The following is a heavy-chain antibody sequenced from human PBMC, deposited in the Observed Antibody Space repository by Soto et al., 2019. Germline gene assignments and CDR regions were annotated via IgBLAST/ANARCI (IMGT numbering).Heavy chain of an antibody. Sequence: SETLSLTCTVSGGSISSSSYYWGWIRQPPGKGLEWIGSIYYSGSTYYNPSLKSRVTISVDTSKNQFSLKLSPVTAADTAVYYCVKYQLPYYYYYYMDVRGKGTTVTGSS. D-gene: IGHD2-2*01. CDR1: GGSISSSSYY. V-gene: IGHV4-39*01. J-gene: IGHJ6*03. CDR3: VKYQLPYYYYYYMDV. CDR2: IYYSGST.